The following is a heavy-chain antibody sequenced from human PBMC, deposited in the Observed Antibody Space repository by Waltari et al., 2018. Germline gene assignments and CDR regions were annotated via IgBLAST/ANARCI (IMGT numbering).Heavy chain of an antibody. CDR1: GGSISSGSYY. Sequence: QVQLQKSGPGLVKPSQTLSLTCTVSGGSISSGSYYWSWIRQPAGKGLEWIGYIYTSGSTNYNPSLKSRVTISVDTSKNQFSLKLSSVTAADTAVYYCARSPHYYDSSGQRVGFDYWGQGTLVTVSS. CDR3: ARSPHYYDSSGQRVGFDY. D-gene: IGHD3-22*01. V-gene: IGHV4-61*09. J-gene: IGHJ4*02. CDR2: IYTSGST.